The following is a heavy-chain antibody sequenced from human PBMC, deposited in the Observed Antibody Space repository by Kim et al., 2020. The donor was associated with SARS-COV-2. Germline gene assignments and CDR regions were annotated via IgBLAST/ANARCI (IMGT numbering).Heavy chain of an antibody. J-gene: IGHJ4*02. D-gene: IGHD3-22*01. CDR3: AGDPYDSSGYGAFDY. V-gene: IGHV3-7*01. CDR2: IKEDGRDT. Sequence: GGSLRLSCVGSGFAFSTSWMTWVRQVPGKGLEWVANIKEDGRDTYYVDSVKGRFTISRDNAKSSVYLQMNSLRAEATAVYYCAGDPYDSSGYGAFDYWGQGTMVTVAS. CDR1: GFAFSTSW.